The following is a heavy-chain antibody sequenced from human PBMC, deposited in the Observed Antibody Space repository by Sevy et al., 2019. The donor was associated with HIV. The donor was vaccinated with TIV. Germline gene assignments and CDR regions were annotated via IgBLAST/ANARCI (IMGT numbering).Heavy chain of an antibody. CDR1: GFTFSTYN. CDR2: ITFSSNYI. Sequence: GGSLRLSCAASGFTFSTYNMNWVRQAPGKGLEWVSSITFSSNYIYYADSVKGRFTISRDNAKNSLYLQMNSLRAEDTAVYYCARSWEQQLHDAFDIWCQGTMVTVSS. D-gene: IGHD6-13*01. J-gene: IGHJ3*02. V-gene: IGHV3-21*01. CDR3: ARSWEQQLHDAFDI.